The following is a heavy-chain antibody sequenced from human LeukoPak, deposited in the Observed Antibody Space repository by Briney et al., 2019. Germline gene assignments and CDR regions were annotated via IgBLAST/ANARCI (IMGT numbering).Heavy chain of an antibody. V-gene: IGHV3-64D*06. CDR2: ISSNGGST. Sequence: PGGSLRPSCSASGFTFSSYAMHWVRQAPGKGLEYVSAISSNGGSTYYADSVKGRFTISRDNSKNTLYLQMSSLRAEDTAVYYCVKDRGATLSPSEYFQHWGQGTLVTVSS. D-gene: IGHD1-26*01. CDR3: VKDRGATLSPSEYFQH. J-gene: IGHJ1*01. CDR1: GFTFSSYA.